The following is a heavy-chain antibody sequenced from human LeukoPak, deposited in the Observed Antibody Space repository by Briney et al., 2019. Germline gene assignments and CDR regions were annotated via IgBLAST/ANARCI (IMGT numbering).Heavy chain of an antibody. J-gene: IGHJ3*02. CDR1: GYTFTNYY. CDR3: ARGSLITGTPKGDDAFDI. Sequence: GASVKVSCTASGYTFTNYYMHWVRQAPGQGLEWMGWINPNSGGTKYAQKLQGRVTMTRDTSISTAYMELSRLRSDDTAVYYCARGSLITGTPKGDDAFDIWGQGTMVTVSS. D-gene: IGHD1-7*01. V-gene: IGHV1-2*02. CDR2: INPNSGGT.